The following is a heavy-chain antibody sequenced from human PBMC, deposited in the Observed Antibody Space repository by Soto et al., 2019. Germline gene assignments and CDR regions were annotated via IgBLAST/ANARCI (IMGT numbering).Heavy chain of an antibody. D-gene: IGHD6-19*01. CDR3: APAAYTTGWYIY. J-gene: IGHJ4*02. Sequence: PSETLSLTCTVSGGSISSNGFYWGWIRQPPGKRLEWIGRISYSGSTYYNPSLKRPLTMSVDKSKTQSSLKQNSVTAADTAVYYCAPAAYTTGWYIYWGQGTLVTVS. V-gene: IGHV4-39*01. CDR1: GGSISSNGFY. CDR2: ISYSGST.